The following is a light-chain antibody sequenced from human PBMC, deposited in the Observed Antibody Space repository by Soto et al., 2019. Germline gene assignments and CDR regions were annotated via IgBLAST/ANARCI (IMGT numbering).Light chain of an antibody. CDR3: QQRSNWPPLT. CDR1: QSVSSY. CDR2: DAS. Sequence: EIVLTQSPATLSLSPGERATLSCRASQSVSSYLAWYQQKPGQAPRLLIYDASNRATGIPARFSGSGSGTDFTLTISSQEPEDFAVYYCQQRSNWPPLTFGGGTKVEI. V-gene: IGKV3-11*01. J-gene: IGKJ4*01.